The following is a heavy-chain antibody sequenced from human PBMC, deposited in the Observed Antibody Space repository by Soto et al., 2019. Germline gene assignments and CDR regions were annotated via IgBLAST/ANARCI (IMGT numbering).Heavy chain of an antibody. CDR2: IIPILGIA. D-gene: IGHD3-10*01. CDR3: ADLSMVRGKGVGY. Sequence: QVQLVQSGAEVKKPGSSVKVSCKASGGTFSSYTISWVRQAPGQGLEWMGRIIPILGIANYAQKFQGRVTITADKSTSTAYMELSSLRSKDTAVYYCADLSMVRGKGVGYWGQGTLVTVSS. J-gene: IGHJ4*02. CDR1: GGTFSSYT. V-gene: IGHV1-69*02.